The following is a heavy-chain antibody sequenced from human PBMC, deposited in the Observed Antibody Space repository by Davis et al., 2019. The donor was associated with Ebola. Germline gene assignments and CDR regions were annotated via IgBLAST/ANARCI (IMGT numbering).Heavy chain of an antibody. V-gene: IGHV4-59*11. J-gene: IGHJ4*02. CDR2: VYYSGYT. D-gene: IGHD4-17*01. CDR1: GGSISTHY. Sequence: SETLSLTCIVSGGSISTHYWSWIRQTPGKGLEWIGYVYYSGYTDYNPSLKNRVTISVDTSKDQFSLRLKSVTAADTAVYYCARGNDDYLSLDYWGQGTLITVSS. CDR3: ARGNDDYLSLDY.